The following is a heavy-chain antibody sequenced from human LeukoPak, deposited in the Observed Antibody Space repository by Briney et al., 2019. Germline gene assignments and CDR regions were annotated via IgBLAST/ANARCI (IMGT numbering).Heavy chain of an antibody. V-gene: IGHV4-39*01. J-gene: IGHJ4*02. CDR2: IYYSGST. D-gene: IGHD3-9*01. CDR1: GGSISSSSYY. Sequence: SETLSLTCTVSGGSISSSSYYWGWIRQPPGKGLEWIGSIYYSGSTYYNPSLKSRVTISVDTSKNQFSLKLSSVTAADTAVYYCATRYYDILTGSPRDYWGQGTLVTVSS. CDR3: ATRYYDILTGSPRDY.